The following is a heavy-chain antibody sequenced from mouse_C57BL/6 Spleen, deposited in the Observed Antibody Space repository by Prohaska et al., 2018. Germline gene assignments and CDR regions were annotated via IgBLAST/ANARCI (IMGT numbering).Heavy chain of an antibody. CDR2: IYPTHSEN. D-gene: IGHD3-2*01. CDR3: ARASSTALAY. J-gene: IGHJ3*01. CDR1: GYTFTSYW. V-gene: IGHV1-61*01. Sequence: QVQLQQPGVVLVRLGSSVKLYCKASGYTFTSYWMDWVKQRPGQGLERIGNIYPTHSENHYNQKFKDKATFTVDKSSITAYMQLSSLTSEDSAVSYVARASSTALAYLGQGTLVTGSA.